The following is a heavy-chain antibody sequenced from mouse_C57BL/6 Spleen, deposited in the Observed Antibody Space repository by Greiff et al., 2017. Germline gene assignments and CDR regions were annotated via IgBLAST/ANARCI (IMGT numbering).Heavy chain of an antibody. CDR2: IYPGSGST. D-gene: IGHD1-1*01. V-gene: IGHV1-55*01. Sequence: QVQLQQPGAELVKPGASVKMSCKASGYTFTSYWITWVKQRPGQGLEWIGDIYPGSGSTNYNEKFKSKATLTVDTSSSTAYMQLSSLTAEDSAVYYCARYKTTGCAMDCWGQGTSVTVSS. CDR3: ARYKTTGCAMDC. J-gene: IGHJ4*01. CDR1: GYTFTSYW.